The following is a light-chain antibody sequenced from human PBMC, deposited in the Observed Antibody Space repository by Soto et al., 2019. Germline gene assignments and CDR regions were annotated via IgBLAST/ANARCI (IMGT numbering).Light chain of an antibody. Sequence: EILLTQSPATLAVSPGERAPLSCGASQSVSSKLAWYQQKPGQAPRLLIYGASTRATGIPARFSGSGSGTEFTLPISSLKSEDFAAYYCQQYNNWHPITFGQGTRLEIK. CDR1: QSVSSK. CDR3: QQYNNWHPIT. V-gene: IGKV3-15*01. J-gene: IGKJ5*01. CDR2: GAS.